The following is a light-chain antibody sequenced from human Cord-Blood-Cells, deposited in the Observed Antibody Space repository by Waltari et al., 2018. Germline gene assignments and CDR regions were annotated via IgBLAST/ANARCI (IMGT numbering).Light chain of an antibody. CDR3: CSYAGSSTWV. CDR1: RSDVGCYTL. CDR2: EGS. Sequence: QSALPQPASVSGSPGQSITSSCTGTRSDVGCYTLVSWYQQHPGKAPKLMIYEGSKRPSGVSNRFSGSKSGNTASLTISGLQAEDEADYYCCSYAGSSTWVFGGGTKLTVL. J-gene: IGLJ3*02. V-gene: IGLV2-23*01.